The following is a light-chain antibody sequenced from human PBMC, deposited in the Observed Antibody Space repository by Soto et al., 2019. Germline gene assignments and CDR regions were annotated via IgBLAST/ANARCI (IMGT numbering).Light chain of an antibody. J-gene: IGKJ5*01. CDR3: QQYSSYSPIT. CDR2: KAS. CDR1: QSINNW. Sequence: DLQMTQSPSTLSASVGARLTITCRASQSINNWLAWYQKKPGRAPKLLIYKASVLETVAPSRFSGSGCGTEFTLTINGLQTDDFSNYYCQQYSSYSPITFGQGTRLDIK. V-gene: IGKV1-5*03.